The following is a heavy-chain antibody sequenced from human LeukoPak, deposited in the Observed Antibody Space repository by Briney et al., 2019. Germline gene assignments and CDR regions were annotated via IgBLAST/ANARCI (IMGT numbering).Heavy chain of an antibody. CDR2: INHSGST. CDR1: GGSFSGYY. D-gene: IGHD3-3*01. V-gene: IGHV4-34*01. J-gene: IGHJ4*02. CDR3: ARVSSDFWSGYYTRLTQYYFDY. Sequence: SETLSLTXAVYGGSFSGYYWSWIRQPPGKGLEWIGEINHSGSTNYNPSLKSRVTISVDTSKNQFSLKLSSVTAADTAVYYCARVSSDFWSGYYTRLTQYYFDYWGQGTLVTVSS.